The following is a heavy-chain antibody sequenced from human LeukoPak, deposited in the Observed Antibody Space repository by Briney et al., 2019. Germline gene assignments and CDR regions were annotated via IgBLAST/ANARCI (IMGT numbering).Heavy chain of an antibody. V-gene: IGHV3-23*01. CDR1: GFTFGSYA. D-gene: IGHD3-22*01. Sequence: GGSLRLSCAASGFTFGSYAMSWVRQAPGKGLEWVSFISPSGDRTSNADSVEGRFTISRDNPRNTLYLQMNSLRDEDTAVYYCAVMHGYYDGSGYWVQWGQGTLVTVSS. J-gene: IGHJ4*02. CDR2: ISPSGDRT. CDR3: AVMHGYYDGSGYWVQ.